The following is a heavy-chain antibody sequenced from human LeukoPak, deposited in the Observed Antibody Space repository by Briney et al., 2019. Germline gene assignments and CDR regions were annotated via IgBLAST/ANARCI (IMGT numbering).Heavy chain of an antibody. J-gene: IGHJ4*02. D-gene: IGHD1-26*01. CDR3: ARVETGVGPDY. CDR2: INHSGSI. CDR1: GGSISSSSYY. Sequence: SETLSLTCTVSGGSISSSSYYWSWIRQPPGQGLEWIGEINHSGSINHNPSLKSRVTISVDTSKNQFSLKLNSVTAADTAVYYCARVETGVGPDYWGQGTLVTVSS. V-gene: IGHV4-39*07.